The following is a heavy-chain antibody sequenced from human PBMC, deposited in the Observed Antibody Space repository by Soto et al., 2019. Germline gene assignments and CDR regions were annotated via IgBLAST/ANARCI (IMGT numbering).Heavy chain of an antibody. CDR1: GGSISSSNW. J-gene: IGHJ6*02. Sequence: QVQLQESGPGLVKPSGTLSLTCAVSGGSISSSNWWSWVRQPPGKGLEWIGEIYHSGSTNYNPSLKRRVTISVDKSKHQFSLKRCSVTAAGTAVYYCARVSGSYYYGMDVWGQGTPVTGSS. CDR2: IYHSGST. D-gene: IGHD1-26*01. V-gene: IGHV4-4*02. CDR3: ARVSGSYYYGMDV.